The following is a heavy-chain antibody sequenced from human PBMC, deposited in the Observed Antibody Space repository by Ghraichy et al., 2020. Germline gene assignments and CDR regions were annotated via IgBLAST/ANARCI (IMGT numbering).Heavy chain of an antibody. Sequence: SGPTLVKPTETLTLTCTVSGFSLSNARMGVSWIRQPPGKALEWLAHIFSNDEKSYSTSLKSRLTISKDTSKSQVVLTMTNMDPVDTATYYCARILVRGYNYVRGSGYVDYWGQGTLVTVSS. CDR1: GFSLSNARMG. V-gene: IGHV2-26*01. J-gene: IGHJ4*02. D-gene: IGHD5-24*01. CDR2: IFSNDEK. CDR3: ARILVRGYNYVRGSGYVDY.